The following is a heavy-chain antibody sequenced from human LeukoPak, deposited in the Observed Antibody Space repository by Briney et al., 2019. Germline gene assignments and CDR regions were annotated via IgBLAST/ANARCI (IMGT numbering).Heavy chain of an antibody. V-gene: IGHV1-18*01. J-gene: IGHJ4*02. Sequence: ASVKVSCKASGFTFTSCGITWVRQAPGQGLEWMGWISAYNGNTQYAQNLQGRVTMTTDTSTNTAYMELRSLRSDDTAVYYCARDPLDYWATSSGSRRPAFDYWGQGTLVTVSS. D-gene: IGHD1-26*01. CDR3: ARDPLDYWATSSGSRRPAFDY. CDR2: ISAYNGNT. CDR1: GFTFTSCG.